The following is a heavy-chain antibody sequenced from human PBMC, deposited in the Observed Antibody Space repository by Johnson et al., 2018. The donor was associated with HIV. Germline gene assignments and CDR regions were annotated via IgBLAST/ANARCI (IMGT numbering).Heavy chain of an antibody. J-gene: IGHJ3*02. CDR3: TTEGDAFDI. V-gene: IGHV3-15*01. Sequence: VQLVESGGGLVQPGGSLRLSCEASGFTFSTFVMNWVRQAPGKGLEWVGRLKSRADGGTTDYAVSVKDRFTILRDDSKNTLYLQMSSLRTEDAGVYYCTTEGDAFDIWGQGTMVTVSS. CDR1: GFTFSTFV. CDR2: LKSRADGGTT.